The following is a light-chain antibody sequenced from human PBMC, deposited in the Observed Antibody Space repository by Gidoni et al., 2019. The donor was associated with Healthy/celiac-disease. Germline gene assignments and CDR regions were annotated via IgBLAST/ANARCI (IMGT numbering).Light chain of an antibody. CDR1: QSVSSN. J-gene: IGKJ2*04. CDR2: GAS. CDR3: QQYNNWPPRS. Sequence: IVMTQSPATLSVSPGERATLSCRASQSVSSNLAWYQQKPGQAPRLLSYGASTRATGIPARFSGSGSGTEFTLTISSLQSEDFAVYYCQQYNNWPPRSFGQGTKLEIK. V-gene: IGKV3-15*01.